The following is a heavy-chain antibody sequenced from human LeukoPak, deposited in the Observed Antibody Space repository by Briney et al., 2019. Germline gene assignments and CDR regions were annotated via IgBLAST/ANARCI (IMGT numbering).Heavy chain of an antibody. CDR3: ATVAASDAESFQH. CDR1: GYTFTYYY. D-gene: IGHD6-6*01. J-gene: IGHJ1*01. V-gene: IGHV1-46*01. Sequence: ASVKVSCKASGYTFTYYYMHWVRQAPGQGLEWMGIINPSSGSTSYAQKFQGRVTMTRDTSMSTVYMAVSSLSSDDTAVYYCATVAASDAESFQHWGPGTLVTASS. CDR2: INPSSGST.